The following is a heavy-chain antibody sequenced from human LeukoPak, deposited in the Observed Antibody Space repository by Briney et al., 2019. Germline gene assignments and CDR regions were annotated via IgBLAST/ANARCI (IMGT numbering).Heavy chain of an antibody. J-gene: IGHJ4*02. Sequence: GASVKVSCKASGYTFTGYYMHRVRQAPGQGLEWMGRINPNSGGTNYAQKFQGRVTMTRDTSISTAYMELSRLRSDDTAVYYCARDHPDIVVVPAAMGFWGQGTLVTVSS. CDR3: ARDHPDIVVVPAAMGF. CDR1: GYTFTGYY. D-gene: IGHD2-2*01. V-gene: IGHV1-2*06. CDR2: INPNSGGT.